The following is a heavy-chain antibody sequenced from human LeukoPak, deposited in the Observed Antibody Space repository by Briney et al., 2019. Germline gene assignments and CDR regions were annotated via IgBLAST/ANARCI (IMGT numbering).Heavy chain of an antibody. D-gene: IGHD4-17*01. J-gene: IGHJ4*02. Sequence: GGSLRFSCAASGFTFSRYSVNWVRQAPGKGLEWVSCISDSSRHIYYADSVKGRFTISRDNAKSSASLQMNSLRVDDTAVYYCARAYTNGNYLDYWGQGTLVTVSS. CDR3: ARAYTNGNYLDY. CDR2: ISDSSRHI. V-gene: IGHV3-21*01. CDR1: GFTFSRYS.